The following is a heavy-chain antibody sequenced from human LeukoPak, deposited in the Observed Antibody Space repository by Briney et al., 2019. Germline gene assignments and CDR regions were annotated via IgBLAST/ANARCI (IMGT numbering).Heavy chain of an antibody. CDR3: AKYCGGDCGCGMDV. J-gene: IGHJ6*02. Sequence: SETLSLTCTVSGASISSYYWSWIRQPPGKGLEWIGYIYYSGNTNYNPSLKSRVTISVDTSKNQFSLKLSSVTAADTAVYYCAKYCGGDCGCGMDVWGQGTTVTVSS. CDR1: GASISSYY. V-gene: IGHV4-59*08. CDR2: IYYSGNT. D-gene: IGHD2-21*02.